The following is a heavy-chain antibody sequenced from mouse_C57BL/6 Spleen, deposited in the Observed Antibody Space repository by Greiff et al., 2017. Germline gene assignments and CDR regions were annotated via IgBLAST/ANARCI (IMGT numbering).Heavy chain of an antibody. D-gene: IGHD4-1*01. Sequence: QVQLQQPGAELVKPGASVKLSCKASGYTFTSYWMHWVKQRPGQGLEWIGMIHPNSGSTNYNEKFKGKATLTVDKSSSTAYMQLSSLTSEDSAVYYCARRSWERAMDYWGQGTSVTVSS. CDR3: ARRSWERAMDY. CDR1: GYTFTSYW. V-gene: IGHV1-64*01. CDR2: IHPNSGST. J-gene: IGHJ4*01.